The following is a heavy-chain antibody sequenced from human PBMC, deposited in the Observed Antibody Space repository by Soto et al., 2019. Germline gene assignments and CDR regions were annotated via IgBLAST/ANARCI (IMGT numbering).Heavy chain of an antibody. Sequence: EVKVVESGGGLVQPGGSLRLSCAASGFTFSDNWMHWVRKPPGKGPVWVSRISGDASSTSYADSVKGRFTISRDSAKNTGYLQMDSLRVEDTAVYYCTRGGTRTTYWGLFDSWGQGTLVTVSS. V-gene: IGHV3-74*01. J-gene: IGHJ4*02. CDR3: TRGGTRTTYWGLFDS. CDR2: ISGDASST. D-gene: IGHD7-27*01. CDR1: GFTFSDNW.